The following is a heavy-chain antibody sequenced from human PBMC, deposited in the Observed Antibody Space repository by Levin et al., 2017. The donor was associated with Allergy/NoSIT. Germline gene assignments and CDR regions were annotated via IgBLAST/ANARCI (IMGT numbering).Heavy chain of an antibody. V-gene: IGHV3-74*01. Sequence: GESLKISCAASGFTFSSYWMHWVRQAPGKGLVWVSRINSDGSSTSYADSVKGRFTISRDNAKNTLYLQMNSLRAEDTAVYYCALHSKQQLGSFDYWGQGTLVTVSS. J-gene: IGHJ4*02. CDR3: ALHSKQQLGSFDY. D-gene: IGHD6-13*01. CDR1: GFTFSSYW. CDR2: INSDGSST.